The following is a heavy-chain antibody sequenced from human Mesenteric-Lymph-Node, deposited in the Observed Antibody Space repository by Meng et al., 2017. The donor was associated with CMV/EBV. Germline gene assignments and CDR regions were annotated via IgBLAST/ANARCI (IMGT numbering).Heavy chain of an antibody. V-gene: IGHV3-48*03. CDR2: RDISGTTV. CDR1: GFTFSCYV. D-gene: IGHD6-13*01. J-gene: IGHJ6*02. CDR3: AREVYTNRWYSPHGMDV. Sequence: GSLRLSCAASGFTFSCYVMTWVRQAPGKGLEWLSQRDISGTTVYHADSVKGRFTISRDNAKNSVYLQMNSLRVEDTGVYYCAREVYTNRWYSPHGMDVWGQGTEVTVSS.